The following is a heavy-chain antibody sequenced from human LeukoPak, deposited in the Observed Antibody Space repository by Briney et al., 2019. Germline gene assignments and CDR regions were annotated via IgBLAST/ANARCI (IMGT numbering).Heavy chain of an antibody. V-gene: IGHV3-73*01. Sequence: PGGSLRLSCAASGFTFSGSAMHWVRQASGKGLEWVGRIRSKANSYATAYAASVKGRFTISRDDSKNTAYLQMNGLKTEDTAVYYCTSETSGLYYYYYMDVWGKGTTVTVSS. J-gene: IGHJ6*03. CDR2: IRSKANSYAT. CDR1: GFTFSGSA. D-gene: IGHD1-14*01. CDR3: TSETSGLYYYYYMDV.